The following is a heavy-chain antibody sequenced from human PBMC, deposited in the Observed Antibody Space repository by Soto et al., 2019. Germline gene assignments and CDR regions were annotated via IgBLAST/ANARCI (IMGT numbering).Heavy chain of an antibody. J-gene: IGHJ4*02. CDR3: ARDPRSGYYYGFDY. V-gene: IGHV3-30-3*01. CDR1: GFTFSSYA. Sequence: GGSLRLSCAASGFTFSSYAMHWVRQAPGKGLEWVAVISYDGSNKYYADSVKGRFTISRDNSKNTLYLQMNSLRAEDTAVYYCARDPRSGYYYGFDYWGQGTLVTVSS. CDR2: ISYDGSNK. D-gene: IGHD3-22*01.